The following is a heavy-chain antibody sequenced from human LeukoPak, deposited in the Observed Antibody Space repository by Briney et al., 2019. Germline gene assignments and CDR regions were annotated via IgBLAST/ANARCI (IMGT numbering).Heavy chain of an antibody. V-gene: IGHV4-34*01. D-gene: IGHD6-13*01. CDR2: INHSGST. Sequence: SETLSLTCAVYGGSFSGYYWSWIRQPPGKGLEWMGEINHSGSTNYNPSLKSRVTISVDTSKNQFSLKLSSVTAADTAVYYCARGGQLADYWGQGTLVTVSS. CDR1: GGSFSGYY. CDR3: ARGGQLADY. J-gene: IGHJ4*02.